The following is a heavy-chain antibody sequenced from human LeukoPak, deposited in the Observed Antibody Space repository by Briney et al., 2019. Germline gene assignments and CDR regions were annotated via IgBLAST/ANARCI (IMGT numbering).Heavy chain of an antibody. D-gene: IGHD3-22*01. CDR2: MYYSGRT. V-gene: IGHV4-31*03. Sequence: SEPLSLTCTVSGGPISIGGYYWSWIRQHPGKGLGWIGSMYYSGRTYYHPSLKSRVTISVDTSKNQFSLKLSSVTAADTAVYYCARDRQSYDSSGQHDAFDIWGQGTMVTVSS. CDR3: ARDRQSYDSSGQHDAFDI. CDR1: GGPISIGGYY. J-gene: IGHJ3*02.